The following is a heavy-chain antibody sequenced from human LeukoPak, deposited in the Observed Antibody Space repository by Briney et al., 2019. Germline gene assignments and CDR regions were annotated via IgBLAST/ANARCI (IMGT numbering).Heavy chain of an antibody. D-gene: IGHD6-19*01. V-gene: IGHV4-39*01. CDR1: GSSISSSSYY. CDR2: IYYSGST. J-gene: IGHJ5*02. Sequence: SETLSLTCTVSGSSISSSSYYWGWIRQPPGKGLEWIGSIYYSGSTYYNPSLKSRVTISVDTSKNQFSLKLSSVTAADTAVYYCAGIWLVLYSWFDPWGQGTLVTVSS. CDR3: AGIWLVLYSWFDP.